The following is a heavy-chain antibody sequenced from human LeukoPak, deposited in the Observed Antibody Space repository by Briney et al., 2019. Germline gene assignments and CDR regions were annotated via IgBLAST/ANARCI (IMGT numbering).Heavy chain of an antibody. Sequence: GGSLRLSCAASGFTFSSYAMHWVRQAPGKGLEWVAVISYDGSNKYYADSVKGRFTISRDNSKNTLYLQMNSLRAEDTAVYYCAGGSGGWSSFDYWGQGTLVTVSS. V-gene: IGHV3-30*04. CDR2: ISYDGSNK. D-gene: IGHD6-19*01. CDR1: GFTFSSYA. J-gene: IGHJ4*02. CDR3: AGGSGGWSSFDY.